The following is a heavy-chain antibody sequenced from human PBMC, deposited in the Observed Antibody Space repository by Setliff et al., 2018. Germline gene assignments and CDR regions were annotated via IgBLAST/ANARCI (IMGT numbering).Heavy chain of an antibody. Sequence: GASVKVSCKASGYTFTSYAMNWVRQAPGQGLEWMGWINTNTGNTGSTQKFQGRVTMTRNTSTSTAYMELSRLTSEDTAVYFCARGWAALGIIGYWGQGTLVTVSS. D-gene: IGHD7-27*01. J-gene: IGHJ4*02. CDR3: ARGWAALGIIGY. CDR1: GYTFTSYA. V-gene: IGHV1-8*02. CDR2: INTNTGNT.